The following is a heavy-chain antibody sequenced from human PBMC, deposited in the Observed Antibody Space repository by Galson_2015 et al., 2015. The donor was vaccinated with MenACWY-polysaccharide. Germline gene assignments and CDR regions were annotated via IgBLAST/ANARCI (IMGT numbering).Heavy chain of an antibody. D-gene: IGHD2-2*01. CDR3: ASTYCGRTSCYGPDY. CDR2: ISYDGSNK. CDR1: GFTFSSYA. Sequence: SLRLSCAASGFTFSSYAMHWVRQAPGKGLEWVAVISYDGSNKYYADSVKGRFTISRDNSKNTVYLQMNSLRDENTAVYYCASTYCGRTSCYGPDYWGQGTLVTVSS. V-gene: IGHV3-30-3*01. J-gene: IGHJ4*02.